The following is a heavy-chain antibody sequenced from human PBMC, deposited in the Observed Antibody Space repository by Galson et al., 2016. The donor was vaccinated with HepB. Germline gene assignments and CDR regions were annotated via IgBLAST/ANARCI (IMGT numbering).Heavy chain of an antibody. CDR1: GYSFTTYW. V-gene: IGHV5-51*01. CDR2: IYPGDSDT. D-gene: IGHD3-16*02. CDR3: ARGFRLGDLSSPRERDAFDM. J-gene: IGHJ3*02. Sequence: QSGAEVKKPGESLKISCKASGYSFTTYWIGWVRQVPGKGLEWVGIIYPGDSDTRYSPSFQGQVTISADRSISTAYLQWSSLKASDTAVYYCARGFRLGDLSSPRERDAFDMWGQGTMVTVSS.